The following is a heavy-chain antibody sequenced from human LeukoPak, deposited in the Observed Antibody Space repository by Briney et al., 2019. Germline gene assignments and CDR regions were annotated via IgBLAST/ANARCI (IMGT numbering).Heavy chain of an antibody. CDR2: IYYSGST. V-gene: IGHV4-30-4*08. J-gene: IGHJ4*02. CDR1: GGSISSGDYY. Sequence: PSQTLSLTCTVSGGSISSGDYYWSWIRQPPGKGLEWIGYIYYSGSTYYNPSLKSRVTISVDTSKNQFSLKLSSVTAADTAVYYCAREVSRWPYYFDYWGQGTLVTVSS. D-gene: IGHD4-23*01. CDR3: AREVSRWPYYFDY.